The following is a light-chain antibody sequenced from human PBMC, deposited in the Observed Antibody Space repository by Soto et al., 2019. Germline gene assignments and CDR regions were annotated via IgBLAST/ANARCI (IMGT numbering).Light chain of an antibody. CDR2: AAS. J-gene: IGKJ4*01. Sequence: DIQMTQSPSSLSASVRDRVTITCRASQSISSYLNWYQQKPGKAPKLLIYAASSLQSGVPSRFSGSGSGTDFTLTISSLQPEDFATYYCQQSYSTPWLTFGGGTKVEIK. CDR3: QQSYSTPWLT. CDR1: QSISSY. V-gene: IGKV1-39*01.